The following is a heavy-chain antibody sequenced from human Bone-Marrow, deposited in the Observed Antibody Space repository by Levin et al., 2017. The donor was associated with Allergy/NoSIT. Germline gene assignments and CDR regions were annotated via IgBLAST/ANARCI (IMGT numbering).Heavy chain of an antibody. V-gene: IGHV4-59*01. D-gene: IGHD5-24*01. CDR2: VYYTGST. CDR1: GGSISTYY. J-gene: IGHJ6*03. CDR3: ARGANLNNGTGYTGLAYDYMDV. Sequence: SETLSLTCTVSGGSISTYYWTWIRQPPGKGLEWIGYVYYTGSTNYNPSLTSRLTISVDTSKNQFSLNLASLTAAAPAVYDCARGANLNNGTGYTGLAYDYMDVWGGGTTVTVSS.